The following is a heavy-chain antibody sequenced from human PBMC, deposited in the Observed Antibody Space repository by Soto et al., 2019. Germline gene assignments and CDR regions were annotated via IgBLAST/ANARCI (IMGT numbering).Heavy chain of an antibody. CDR3: ARRQERAAATH. V-gene: IGHV4-34*01. J-gene: IGHJ4*02. CDR1: GGSLSGYY. CDR2: VKDGGHT. Sequence: QVQLQQWGAGLLKPSETLSLNCADTGGSLSGYYWSWIRQPPGKGLEWIGEVKDGGHTNYRPSLRGRLTTSSARSNNLCTLSLNSVPAADTGVYYGARRQERAAATHWAPGSLVTVSA. D-gene: IGHD6-25*01.